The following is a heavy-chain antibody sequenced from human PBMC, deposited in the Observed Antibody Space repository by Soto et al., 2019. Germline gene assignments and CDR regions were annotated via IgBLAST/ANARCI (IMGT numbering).Heavy chain of an antibody. D-gene: IGHD2-15*01. CDR3: ARDLGGSGGSCSPSDGMDV. CDR2: INAGNGNT. V-gene: IGHV1-3*01. CDR1: GYTFTSYA. Sequence: QVQLVQSGAEVKKPGASVKVSCKASGYTFTSYAMHWVRQAPGQRLEWMGWINAGNGNTKYSQKFQGRVTITRDTSASTAYMELSSLRSEDTAVYYCARDLGGSGGSCSPSDGMDVWGQGTTVTVSS. J-gene: IGHJ6*02.